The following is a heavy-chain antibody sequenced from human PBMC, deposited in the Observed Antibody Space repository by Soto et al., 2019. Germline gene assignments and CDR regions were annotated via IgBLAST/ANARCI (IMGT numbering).Heavy chain of an antibody. Sequence: SETLSLTSNVSGGSISGYYWSWIRQPPGKALEWIGYIYYSGATKLNPSLKRRVTMSVALSKRQLSLKVHSVTAADTAVYYCARRQGDVWGLGTTVTVSS. V-gene: IGHV4-59*12. CDR2: IYYSGAT. J-gene: IGHJ6*02. CDR1: GGSISGYY. CDR3: ARRQGDV.